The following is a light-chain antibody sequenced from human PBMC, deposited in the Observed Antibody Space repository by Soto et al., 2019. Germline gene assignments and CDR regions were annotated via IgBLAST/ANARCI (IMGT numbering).Light chain of an antibody. J-gene: IGKJ3*01. Sequence: EIVVTQSPGILSVSPGDRATLSCRASQSVGRNLAWYQQKPSQAPTLLLYGASTRATGLPARFAGSGSGTDFTLTISSLQSEDFAVYYCQEYSKWPLFTFGPGTRVDIK. V-gene: IGKV3-15*01. CDR1: QSVGRN. CDR2: GAS. CDR3: QEYSKWPLFT.